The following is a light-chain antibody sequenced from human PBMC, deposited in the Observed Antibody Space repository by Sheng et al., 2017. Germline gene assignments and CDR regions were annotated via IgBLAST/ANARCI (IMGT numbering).Light chain of an antibody. CDR1: SSNIGRDN. Sequence: QSVLTQAPSASGTPGQRVTISCSGSSSNIGRDNVYWYQQLPGTAPKLLIYKNNRRPSGVPDRFSGSKSGTSASLAISGLRSEDEADYYCVAWDESLSYYVFGTGTEVTVL. V-gene: IGLV1-47*01. CDR3: VAWDESLSYYV. J-gene: IGLJ1*01. CDR2: KNN.